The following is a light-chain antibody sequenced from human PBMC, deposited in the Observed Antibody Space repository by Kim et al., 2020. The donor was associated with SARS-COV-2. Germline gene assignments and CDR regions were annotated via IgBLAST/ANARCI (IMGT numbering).Light chain of an antibody. V-gene: IGLV1-47*02. CDR1: SSNIGSNY. Sequence: ELTQPPSASGIPGQRVTISCSGSSSNIGSNYVYWYQQLPGTAPKLLIYSNNQRPSGVPDRFSGSKSGTSASLAISGLRSEDEADYYCAAWDDSLSGRVFGGGTQLTVL. J-gene: IGLJ2*01. CDR2: SNN. CDR3: AAWDDSLSGRV.